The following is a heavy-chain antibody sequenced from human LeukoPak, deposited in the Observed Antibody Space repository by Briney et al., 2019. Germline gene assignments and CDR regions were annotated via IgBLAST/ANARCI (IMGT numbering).Heavy chain of an antibody. CDR3: ARGMADTYSSSWYVDPFDY. CDR1: GGSISSYY. D-gene: IGHD6-13*01. V-gene: IGHV4-59*01. J-gene: IGHJ4*02. CDR2: IYYSGST. Sequence: SETLSLTCTVSGGSISSYYWSWIRQPPGKGLEWIGYIYYSGSTNNNPSLKSRVTISVDTSKNQFSLKLSSVTAADTAVYYCARGMADTYSSSWYVDPFDYWGQGTLVTVSS.